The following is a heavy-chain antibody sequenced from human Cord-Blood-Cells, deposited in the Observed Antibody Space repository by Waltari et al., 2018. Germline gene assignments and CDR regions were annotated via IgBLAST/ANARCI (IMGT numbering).Heavy chain of an antibody. V-gene: IGHV3-30*02. CDR1: GFTFSSYG. Sequence: QVQLVESGGGVVQPGGSLSPSCAASGFTFSSYGMHWVRQAPGKGLGWVAFIRYDGSNKYYADSVKGRFTISRDNSKNTLYLQMNSLRAEDTAVYYCAKEDSYGYGSTTWYYYGMDVWGQGTTVTVSS. CDR3: AKEDSYGYGSTTWYYYGMDV. J-gene: IGHJ6*02. CDR2: IRYDGSNK. D-gene: IGHD5-18*01.